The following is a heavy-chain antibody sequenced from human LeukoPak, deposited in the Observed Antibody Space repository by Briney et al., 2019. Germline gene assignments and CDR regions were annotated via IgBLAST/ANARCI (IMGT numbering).Heavy chain of an antibody. D-gene: IGHD3-10*01. V-gene: IGHV1-69*13. J-gene: IGHJ4*02. CDR1: GGTFSSYA. Sequence: SVKVSCKASGGTFSSYAISWVRQAPGQGLEWMGGIIPIFGTANYAQKFQGRVTITADESMSTAYMELSSLRSEDTAVYYCARGSRGLSSDYYFDYWGQGTLVTVSS. CDR2: IIPIFGTA. CDR3: ARGSRGLSSDYYFDY.